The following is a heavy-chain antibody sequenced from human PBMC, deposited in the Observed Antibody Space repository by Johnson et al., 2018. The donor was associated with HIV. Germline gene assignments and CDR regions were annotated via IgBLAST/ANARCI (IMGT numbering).Heavy chain of an antibody. V-gene: IGHV3-9*01. CDR2: ISWNSGSI. CDR1: GFTFDDYA. D-gene: IGHD1-7*01. Sequence: VQLVESGGGLVQPGRSLRLSCAASGFTFDDYAMHWVRQAPGKGLEWVSGISWNSGSIGYADSVKGRFTISRDNAKNSLYLQMNSLRAEDTALYYCARAPQTYNWNYMMAFDMWGQGTMVTVSP. J-gene: IGHJ3*02. CDR3: ARAPQTYNWNYMMAFDM.